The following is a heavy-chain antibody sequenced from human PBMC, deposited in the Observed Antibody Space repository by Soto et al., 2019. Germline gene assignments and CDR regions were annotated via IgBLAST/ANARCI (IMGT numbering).Heavy chain of an antibody. V-gene: IGHV1-3*01. D-gene: IGHD1-1*01. CDR3: AGPHDRAGLGT. J-gene: IGHJ5*02. CDR2: HNGYNGQT. Sequence: ASVKVCCKASENTFSTYLVHWVRQVHGQGLEWMGWHNGYNGQTEYSQKFQGRVTITRDTSAKTAYLELRSLTSEDTAVYYCAGPHDRAGLGTWGQGTLVTVSS. CDR1: ENTFSTYL.